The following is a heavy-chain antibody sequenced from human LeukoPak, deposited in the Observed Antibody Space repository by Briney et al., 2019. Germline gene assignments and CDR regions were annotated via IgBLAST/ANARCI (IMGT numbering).Heavy chain of an antibody. CDR2: ISWNSDNV. D-gene: IGHD5-18*01. CDR1: GFTFSNYA. CDR3: AKDMRGTAMSTSSLDY. Sequence: GGSLRLSCEGSGFTFSNYAMHWVRHPPGKGLEWVSGISWNSDNVGYVDSVKGRFTISRDNAKNSLYLQMNSLRAEDTALYFCAKDMRGTAMSTSSLDYWGQGTLVTVSS. J-gene: IGHJ4*02. V-gene: IGHV3-9*01.